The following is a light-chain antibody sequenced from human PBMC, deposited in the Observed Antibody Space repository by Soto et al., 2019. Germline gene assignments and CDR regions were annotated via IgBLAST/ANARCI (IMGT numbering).Light chain of an antibody. J-gene: IGLJ3*02. V-gene: IGLV2-11*01. Sequence: QSALTQPRSVSGSPGQSVAISCTATSSDVGGFDFVSWYQQHPGKAPKLVIYDVSKRPSGVPDRFSGARSGATASLTISGLQAEDEADYYCCLYTATYPVFGGGTKLTVL. CDR1: SSDVGGFDF. CDR2: DVS. CDR3: CLYTATYPV.